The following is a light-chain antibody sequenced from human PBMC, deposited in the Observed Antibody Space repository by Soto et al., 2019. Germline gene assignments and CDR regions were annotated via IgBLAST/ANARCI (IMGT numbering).Light chain of an antibody. CDR1: SSDVGGYNY. V-gene: IGLV2-8*01. Sequence: QSALTQPPSASGSPGQSVTTSCTGTSSDVGGYNYVSWYQQHPGKAPKLMIYEVSKRPSGVPDRFSGSKSGNTASLTVSGLQAEDEADYYCSSYAGSNNHVFVTGTKLTVL. CDR3: SSYAGSNNHV. CDR2: EVS. J-gene: IGLJ1*01.